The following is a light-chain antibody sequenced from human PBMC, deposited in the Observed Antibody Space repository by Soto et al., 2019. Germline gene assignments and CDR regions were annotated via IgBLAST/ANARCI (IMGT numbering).Light chain of an antibody. J-gene: IGKJ2*01. CDR2: DAS. CDR1: QDIANY. V-gene: IGKV1-33*01. CDR3: QQYASLQYS. Sequence: DIQMTQSPSSLSASVGDRVTITCQASQDIANYLNWFQQKPGRAPKLLINDASDLQTGVPSRFSGSGSGTDFTLTISSLQPEDVATYYCQQYASLQYSFGQGTKLEI.